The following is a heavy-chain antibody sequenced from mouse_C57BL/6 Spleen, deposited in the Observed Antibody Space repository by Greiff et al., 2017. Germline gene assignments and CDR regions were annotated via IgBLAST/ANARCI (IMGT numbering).Heavy chain of an antibody. CDR2: ISPTDSET. CDR3: ARGGGGSSPEAMDY. CDR1: GYTFTSYW. Sequence: QVQLQQPGAELVRPGSSVKLSCKASGYTFTSYWMDWVKQRPGQGLSWIGNISPTDSETHSNQKFKDKATLTVDKSSSTAYMQLSSLTSEDSAVYYCARGGGGSSPEAMDYWGQGTSVTVSS. D-gene: IGHD1-1*01. J-gene: IGHJ4*01. V-gene: IGHV1-61*01.